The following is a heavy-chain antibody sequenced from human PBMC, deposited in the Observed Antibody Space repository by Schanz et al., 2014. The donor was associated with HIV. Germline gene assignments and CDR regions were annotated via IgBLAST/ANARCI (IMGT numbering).Heavy chain of an antibody. Sequence: QVQLVQSGAEVKKPGASVKVSCKASGYTFINYGITWVRQAPGQGLEWMGWISGYNGNTNYAQKFQGRVTMTRDTSTSTAFMELRSLRSDDTAVYYCARGGIWEWDQPDFDYWGQGTLVTVSS. CDR1: GYTFINYG. J-gene: IGHJ4*02. V-gene: IGHV1-18*01. CDR3: ARGGIWEWDQPDFDY. D-gene: IGHD2-15*01. CDR2: ISGYNGNT.